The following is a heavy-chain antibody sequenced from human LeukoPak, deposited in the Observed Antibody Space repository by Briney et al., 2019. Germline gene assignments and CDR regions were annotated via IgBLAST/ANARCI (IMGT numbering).Heavy chain of an antibody. CDR1: GGSFSGYY. V-gene: IGHV4-34*01. CDR3: ARRPKRRGIKGYCSSTSCYQTNAFDI. CDR2: INHSGST. Sequence: SEALSLTCAVYGGSFSGYYWSWIRQPPGKGLEWIGEINHSGSTNYNPSLKSRVTISVDTSKNQFSLKLSSVTAADTAVYYCARRPKRRGIKGYCSSTSCYQTNAFDIWGQGTMVTVSS. D-gene: IGHD2-2*01. J-gene: IGHJ3*02.